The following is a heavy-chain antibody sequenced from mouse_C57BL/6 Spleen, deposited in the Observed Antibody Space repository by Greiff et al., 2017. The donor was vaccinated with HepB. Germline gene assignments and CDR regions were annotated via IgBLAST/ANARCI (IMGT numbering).Heavy chain of an antibody. V-gene: IGHV1-69*01. CDR1: GYTFTSYW. J-gene: IGHJ2*01. CDR3: ARRGCGYDDGPDY. Sequence: QVQLQQSGAELVMPGASVKLSCKASGYTFTSYWMHWVKQRPGQGLEWIGEIDPSDSYTNYNQKFKGKSTLTVDTSSSTAYMQLSSLTSEDSAVYYCARRGCGYDDGPDYWGQGTTLTVSS. D-gene: IGHD2-2*01. CDR2: IDPSDSYT.